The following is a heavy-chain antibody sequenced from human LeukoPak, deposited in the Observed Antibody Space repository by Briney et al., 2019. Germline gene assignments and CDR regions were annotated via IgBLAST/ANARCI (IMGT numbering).Heavy chain of an antibody. J-gene: IGHJ4*02. Sequence: PGTSLRLSCAASGFTFSTYAIHWVRQAPGKGLEWVTVISFDGNNKYYADSVRGRFTISRDNSKNTVYLQMNSLRTEDTAIYYCAKDRAPGGNYYDLSDWGQGTLVTVSS. V-gene: IGHV3-30-3*01. CDR2: ISFDGNNK. D-gene: IGHD1-26*01. CDR1: GFTFSTYA. CDR3: AKDRAPGGNYYDLSD.